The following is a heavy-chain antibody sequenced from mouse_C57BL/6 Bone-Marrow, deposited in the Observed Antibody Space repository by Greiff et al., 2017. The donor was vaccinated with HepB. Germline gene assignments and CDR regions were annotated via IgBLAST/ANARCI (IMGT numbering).Heavy chain of an antibody. CDR1: GYTFTSYG. V-gene: IGHV1-81*01. Sequence: VQLVESGAELARPGASVKLSCKASGYTFTSYGISWVKQRTGQGLEWIGEIYPRSGNTYYNEKFKGKATLTADKSSSTAYMELRSLTSEDSAVYFCARSRLRTGYFDVWGTGTTVTVSS. D-gene: IGHD1-1*01. CDR2: IYPRSGNT. J-gene: IGHJ1*03. CDR3: ARSRLRTGYFDV.